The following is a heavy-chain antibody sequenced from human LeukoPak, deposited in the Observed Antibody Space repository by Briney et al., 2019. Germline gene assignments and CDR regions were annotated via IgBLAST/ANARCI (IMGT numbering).Heavy chain of an antibody. V-gene: IGHV3-48*02. CDR2: ISGSSSNI. J-gene: IGHJ4*02. CDR3: ASPHSGYG. Sequence: GGSLRLSCAASEFTFSSYSMNWVRQAPGKGLEWVSYISGSSSNIYYAESVKGRFTISRDNAKNSLYLQMNSLRDEDTAVYYCASPHSGYGWGLGTLVTVPS. CDR1: EFTFSSYS. D-gene: IGHD5-12*01.